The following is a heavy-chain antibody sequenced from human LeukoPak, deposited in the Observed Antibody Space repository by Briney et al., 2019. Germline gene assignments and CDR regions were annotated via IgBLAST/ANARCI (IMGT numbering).Heavy chain of an antibody. D-gene: IGHD1-1*01. CDR3: ARDDMLERPSFDI. J-gene: IGHJ3*02. Sequence: GGSLRLSCAASGFPFSGYHMSWIRQAPGKGLEWISYIYFTGDIIYYADSVKGQFTISRDNAKNSLYLQMNSLKVEDTAVYYCARDDMLERPSFDIWGQGTVVTVSS. V-gene: IGHV3-11*01. CDR1: GFPFSGYH. CDR2: IYFTGDII.